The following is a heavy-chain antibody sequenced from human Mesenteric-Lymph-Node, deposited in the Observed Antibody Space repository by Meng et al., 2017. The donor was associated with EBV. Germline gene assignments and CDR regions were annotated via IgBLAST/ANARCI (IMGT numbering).Heavy chain of an antibody. D-gene: IGHD3-16*01. CDR2: VNHGGAT. CDR3: ATLGSFASSIDP. V-gene: IGHV4-34*02. J-gene: IGHJ5*02. Sequence: QVTLAQWGAGLLKLSEPLSLTCAVYGASFSYYYWTWIRQPPGKGLEWIGEVNHGGATIYNPSLESRVTISIDTSKNQFSLKVTSVTAADTAVYFCATLGSFASSIDPWGQGTLVTVSS. CDR1: GASFSYYY.